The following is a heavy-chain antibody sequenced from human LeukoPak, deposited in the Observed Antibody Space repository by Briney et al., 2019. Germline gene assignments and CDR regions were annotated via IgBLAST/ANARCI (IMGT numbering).Heavy chain of an antibody. J-gene: IGHJ4*02. CDR3: ARSGWYREDYFDY. CDR2: IYSGGST. CDR1: GFTVSSNY. D-gene: IGHD6-19*01. V-gene: IGHV3-66*01. Sequence: GGSLRLSCAASGFTVSSNYMSWVRQAPGKGLEWVSVIYSGGSTYYADSVKGRFTISRDNSKNTLYLQMNSLRAEDTAVYYCARSGWYREDYFDYWGQGTLVTVSS.